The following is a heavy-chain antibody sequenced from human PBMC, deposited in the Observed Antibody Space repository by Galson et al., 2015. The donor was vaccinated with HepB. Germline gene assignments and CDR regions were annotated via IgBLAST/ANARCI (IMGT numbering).Heavy chain of an antibody. J-gene: IGHJ4*02. Sequence: SLRLSCAASGFTFSSYTMHWVRQAPGKGLEWVAVISYDGSNKYYADSVKGRFTISRDNSKNTLYLQMNSLRAEDAAVYYCARGYTSSWYPFDYWGQGTLVTVSS. D-gene: IGHD6-13*01. CDR2: ISYDGSNK. CDR3: ARGYTSSWYPFDY. CDR1: GFTFSSYT. V-gene: IGHV3-30*04.